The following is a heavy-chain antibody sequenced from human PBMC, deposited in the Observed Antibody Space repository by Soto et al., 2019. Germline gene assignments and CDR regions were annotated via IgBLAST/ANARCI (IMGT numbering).Heavy chain of an antibody. D-gene: IGHD4-17*01. CDR1: GDSVSSNSAI. Sequence: SQTLSLTCAISGDSVSSNSAIWNWIRQSPSRGLEWLGRTYYRSKWYNNYAESVKGRITINPDRTKKQFSLKLKSVTAADTAVYFCARTMTTSGWFDPWGQGTLVTVSS. CDR3: ARTMTTSGWFDP. J-gene: IGHJ5*02. V-gene: IGHV6-1*01. CDR2: TYYRSKWYN.